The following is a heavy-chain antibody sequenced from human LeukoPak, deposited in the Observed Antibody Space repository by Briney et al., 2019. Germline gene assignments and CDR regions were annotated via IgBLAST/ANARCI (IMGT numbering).Heavy chain of an antibody. Sequence: SETLSLTCTVSGGSISSYYWSWIRQPPGKGLEWIGYIYYSGSTNYNPSLKSRVTISVDTSKNQFSLKLSSVTAVDTAVYYCARGSYDILTGYYDYYHYYYMDVWGKGTTVTISS. CDR3: ARGSYDILTGYYDYYHYYYMDV. D-gene: IGHD3-9*01. V-gene: IGHV4-59*01. CDR2: IYYSGST. CDR1: GGSISSYY. J-gene: IGHJ6*03.